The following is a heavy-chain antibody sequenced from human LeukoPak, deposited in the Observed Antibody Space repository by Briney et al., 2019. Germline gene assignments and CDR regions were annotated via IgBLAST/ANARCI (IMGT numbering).Heavy chain of an antibody. CDR3: ASYYYDSSGYLKKSFFDY. Sequence: PSQTLSLTCTVSGGSISSGVYYWRWIRQPPGKGLEWIGYIYYSGTTYYNPSLKSRVTISVDTSKNQFSLKLSSVTAADTAVYFCASYYYDSSGYLKKSFFDYWGQGTLVTVSS. CDR1: GGSISSGVYY. CDR2: IYYSGTT. V-gene: IGHV4-30-4*01. J-gene: IGHJ4*02. D-gene: IGHD3-22*01.